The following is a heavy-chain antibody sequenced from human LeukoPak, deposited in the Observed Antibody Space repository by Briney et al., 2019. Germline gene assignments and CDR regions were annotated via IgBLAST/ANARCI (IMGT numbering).Heavy chain of an antibody. V-gene: IGHV3-7*01. D-gene: IGHD5-18*01. CDR3: AREPKLGYSYGYDY. CDR1: GFTFSSYW. Sequence: HSGGSLRLSCAASGFTFSSYWMSWVRQAPGKGLGWVANIKQDGSEKYYVDSVKGRFTISRDNAKNSLYLQMNSLRAEDTAVYYCAREPKLGYSYGYDYWGQGTLVTVSS. J-gene: IGHJ4*02. CDR2: IKQDGSEK.